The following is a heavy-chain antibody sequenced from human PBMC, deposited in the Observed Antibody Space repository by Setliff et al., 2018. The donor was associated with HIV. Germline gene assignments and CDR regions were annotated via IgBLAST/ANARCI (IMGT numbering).Heavy chain of an antibody. CDR2: INPNTGGT. J-gene: IGHJ3*02. D-gene: IGHD2-15*01. Sequence: ASVKVSCKSSGYTFTGHYIHWVRQAPGQGLEWMGWINPNTGGTNYAQKFQGRVTMTRDTSISTAYMELRMLRSDDTAMYYCARDQTPLDAFDIWGQGTMVTVSS. CDR3: ARDQTPLDAFDI. V-gene: IGHV1-2*02. CDR1: GYTFTGHY.